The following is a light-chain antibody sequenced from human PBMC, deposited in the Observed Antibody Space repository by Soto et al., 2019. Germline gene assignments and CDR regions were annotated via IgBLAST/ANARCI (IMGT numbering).Light chain of an antibody. CDR2: GAS. CDR3: QQYNNWPSWT. Sequence: EIVMTQSPATLSVSPGERATLSCRASQSVGSNLAWYHQKPGQAPRLLIYGASTGATGIPARFSGSGSGTELTLAISSLQSEDFSVYYCQQYNNWPSWTFGQGTKVEIK. V-gene: IGKV3-15*01. J-gene: IGKJ1*01. CDR1: QSVGSN.